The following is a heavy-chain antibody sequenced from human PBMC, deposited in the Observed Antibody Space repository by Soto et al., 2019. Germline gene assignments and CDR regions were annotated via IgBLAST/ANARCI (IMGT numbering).Heavy chain of an antibody. CDR2: INPNSGGT. CDR3: ARVAAAAALYYFDY. D-gene: IGHD6-13*01. J-gene: IGHJ4*02. CDR1: GYTFTGYY. Sequence: ASVKVSCKASGYTFTGYYMHWLRQAPGQGLEWMGWINPNSGGTNYAQKFQGRVTMTRDTSISTAYMELSRLRSDDTAVYYCARVAAAAALYYFDYWGQGTLVTVSS. V-gene: IGHV1-2*02.